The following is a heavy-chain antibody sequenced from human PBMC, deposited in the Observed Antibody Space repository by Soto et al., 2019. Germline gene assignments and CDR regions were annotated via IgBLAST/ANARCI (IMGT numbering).Heavy chain of an antibody. Sequence: SETLSLTCTVSGGSISSSSYYWGWIRQPPGKGLEWIGSIYYSGSTYYNPSLKSRVTISVDTSKNQFSLKLSSVTAADTAVYYCARQLYSGYDFAFDYWGQGTLVTVSS. J-gene: IGHJ4*02. CDR2: IYYSGST. CDR3: ARQLYSGYDFAFDY. V-gene: IGHV4-39*01. D-gene: IGHD5-12*01. CDR1: GGSISSSSYY.